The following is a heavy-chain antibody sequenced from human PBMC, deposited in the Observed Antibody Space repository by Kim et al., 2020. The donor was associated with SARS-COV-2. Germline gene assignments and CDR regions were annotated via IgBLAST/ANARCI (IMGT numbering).Heavy chain of an antibody. CDR2: VSGTGGAT. V-gene: IGHV3-23*01. Sequence: GGSLRLSCAASGFISSTYGMSWVRQAPGKGLEWISTVSGTGGATYYGDSVKGRFTISRDNSRNTLSLQMNSLRAEDTAVYYCARSYPSLLYDDSGYPLGTTYYFDFWGQGTLVTVSS. D-gene: IGHD1-7*01. CDR3: ARSYPSLLYDDSGYPLGTTYYFDF. CDR1: GFISSTYG. J-gene: IGHJ4*02.